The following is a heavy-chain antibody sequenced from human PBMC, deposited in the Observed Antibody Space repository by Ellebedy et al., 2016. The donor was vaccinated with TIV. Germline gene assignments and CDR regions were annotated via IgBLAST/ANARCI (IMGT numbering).Heavy chain of an antibody. V-gene: IGHV3-30*18. CDR2: ISYDGTIQ. Sequence: PGGSLRLSCAASGFSFSAYGMHWVRQAPGKGLEWVAVISYDGTIQFYGDSVKGRFTIARDNSRNTLYLQMNSLRAEDTAVYYCAKEMDLGKPFDYWGLGALVTVSS. CDR3: AKEMDLGKPFDY. D-gene: IGHD1-26*01. J-gene: IGHJ4*02. CDR1: GFSFSAYG.